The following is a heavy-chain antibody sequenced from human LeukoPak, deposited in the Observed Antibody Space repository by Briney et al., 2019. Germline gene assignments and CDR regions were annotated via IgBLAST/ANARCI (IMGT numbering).Heavy chain of an antibody. Sequence: SETLSLTCTVSGGSISSSSYYWGWIRQPPGKGLEWIGSIYYSGSTYYNPSLKSRVTISVDTSKNQFSLKLSSVTAADAAVYYCARLGSNSMFGFGEPLDYYYYMDVWGKGTTVTSSS. J-gene: IGHJ6*03. CDR2: IYYSGST. CDR1: GGSISSSSYY. V-gene: IGHV4-39*01. D-gene: IGHD3-10*01. CDR3: ARLGSNSMFGFGEPLDYYYYMDV.